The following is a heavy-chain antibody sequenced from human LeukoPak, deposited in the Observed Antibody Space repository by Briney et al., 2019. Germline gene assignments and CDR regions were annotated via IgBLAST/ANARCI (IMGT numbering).Heavy chain of an antibody. CDR3: AREEIVGATRTYYFDY. D-gene: IGHD1-26*01. Sequence: ASVKVSCKASGYTFTSYGISWVRQAPGQGLEWVGWISAYNGNTNYAQKLQGRVTMTTDTSTSTAYMELRSLRSDDTAVYYCAREEIVGATRTYYFDYWGQGTLVTVSS. V-gene: IGHV1-18*01. J-gene: IGHJ4*02. CDR2: ISAYNGNT. CDR1: GYTFTSYG.